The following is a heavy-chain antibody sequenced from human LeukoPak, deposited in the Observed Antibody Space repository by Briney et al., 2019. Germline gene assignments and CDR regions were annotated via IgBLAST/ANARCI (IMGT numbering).Heavy chain of an antibody. CDR3: AREDYGDYSARWFDP. Sequence: SQTLSLTCAISGDSVSSDSAAWNWIRQFPSRGLEWLGRTYYKSNWYYDYAVSVKSRITINPDTSKNQFSLQLSSVTPEDTAVYYCAREDYGDYSARWFDPWGQGTLVTVSS. CDR1: GDSVSSDSAA. V-gene: IGHV6-1*01. D-gene: IGHD4-17*01. CDR2: TYYKSNWYY. J-gene: IGHJ5*02.